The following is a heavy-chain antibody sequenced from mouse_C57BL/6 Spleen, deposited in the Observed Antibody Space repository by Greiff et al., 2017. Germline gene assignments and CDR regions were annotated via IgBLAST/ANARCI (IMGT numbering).Heavy chain of an antibody. CDR2: IDPEDGDT. CDR3: TTDYYGSSTYAMDY. CDR1: GFNIKDYY. D-gene: IGHD1-1*01. J-gene: IGHJ4*01. Sequence: EVQLQQSGAELVRPGASVKLSCTASGFNIKDYYMHWVKQRPEQGLEWIGRIDPEDGDTEYAPKFQGKATMTADTSSNTAYLQLSSLTSEDTAVYYCTTDYYGSSTYAMDYWGQGTSVTASS. V-gene: IGHV14-1*01.